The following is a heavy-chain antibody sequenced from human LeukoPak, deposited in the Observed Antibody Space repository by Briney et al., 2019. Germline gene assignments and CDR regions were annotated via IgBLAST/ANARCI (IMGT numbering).Heavy chain of an antibody. CDR2: ISAYNGNT. CDR3: ARDPMVRGVIILFDP. V-gene: IGHV1-18*01. Sequence: ASVKVSCKASGYTFTSYGISWVRQASGQGLEWMGWISAYNGNTNYAQKLQGRVTMTTDTSTSTAYMELRSLRSDDTAVYYCARDPMVRGVIILFDPWGQGTLVTVSS. CDR1: GYTFTSYG. D-gene: IGHD3-10*01. J-gene: IGHJ5*02.